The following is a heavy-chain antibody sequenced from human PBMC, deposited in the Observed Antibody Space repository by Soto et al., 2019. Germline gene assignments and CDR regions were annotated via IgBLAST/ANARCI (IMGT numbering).Heavy chain of an antibody. V-gene: IGHV4-59*08. CDR2: SHNRGST. D-gene: IGHD6-19*01. Sequence: QVQLQESGPGLVKPSETLSLTCTVSGGSISSDYWSWIRQPPGKGLEWIGYSHNRGSTDYNPSLKSRVTISVDTSRNEFSLKLRSVTAADTAVYYCARGGWYEDHWGQGTLVTVSS. J-gene: IGHJ4*02. CDR3: ARGGWYEDH. CDR1: GGSISSDY.